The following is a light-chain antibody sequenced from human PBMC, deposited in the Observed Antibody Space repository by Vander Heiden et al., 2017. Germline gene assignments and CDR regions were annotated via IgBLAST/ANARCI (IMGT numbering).Light chain of an antibody. CDR1: QSISSY. CDR2: AAS. Sequence: DIQMTQSPSSLSASVGDRVTITCRASQSISSYLNWYQQKPGKATKLLIYAASSLQSGVPSRFSGSGSGTDFTLTISRLQPEDFATYYCQQSDSTPFTFGHGTKVDIK. J-gene: IGKJ3*01. V-gene: IGKV1-39*01. CDR3: QQSDSTPFT.